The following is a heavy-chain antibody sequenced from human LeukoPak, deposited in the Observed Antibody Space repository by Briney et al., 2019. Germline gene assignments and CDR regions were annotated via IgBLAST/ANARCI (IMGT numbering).Heavy chain of an antibody. CDR3: ARGNGDYEKVFDY. V-gene: IGHV3-23*01. CDR2: ISGSGGST. J-gene: IGHJ4*02. Sequence: GGSLRLSCAASGFTFSSYAMSWVRQAPGKGLEWVSAISGSGGSTYYADSVKGRFTISRDNSKNTLYLQMNSLRAEDTAVYYCARGNGDYEKVFDYWGQGTLVTVSS. CDR1: GFTFSSYA. D-gene: IGHD4-17*01.